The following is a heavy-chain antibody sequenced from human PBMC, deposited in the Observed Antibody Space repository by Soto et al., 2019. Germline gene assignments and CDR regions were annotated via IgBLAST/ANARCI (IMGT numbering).Heavy chain of an antibody. CDR2: IYYSGSI. D-gene: IGHD3-3*01. Sequence: PSETLSLTCSVSGGSISSSSYYWGWIRQPPGKGLEWIGSIYYSGSIYYNPSLKSRVTISVDTSKNQFSLKLSSVTAADTAVYYCARDKRITIFGVVIEGDPTDYYGMDVWGQGTTVTVSS. CDR3: ARDKRITIFGVVIEGDPTDYYGMDV. V-gene: IGHV4-39*02. J-gene: IGHJ6*02. CDR1: GGSISSSSYY.